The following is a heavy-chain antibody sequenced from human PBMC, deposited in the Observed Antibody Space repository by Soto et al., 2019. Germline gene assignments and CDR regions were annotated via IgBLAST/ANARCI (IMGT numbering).Heavy chain of an antibody. D-gene: IGHD3-22*01. CDR1: GFTFSSYA. CDR3: AKEVGGRYVYYEGGAFDI. CDR2: ISGSGGST. V-gene: IGHV3-23*01. J-gene: IGHJ3*02. Sequence: EVQLLESGGGLVQPGGSLRLSCAASGFTFSSYAMSWVRQAPGKGLEWVSAISGSGGSTYYADSVKGRFTISRDNSKNTLYLQMNSLRDADTAVYYCAKEVGGRYVYYEGGAFDIWGQGTMVTV.